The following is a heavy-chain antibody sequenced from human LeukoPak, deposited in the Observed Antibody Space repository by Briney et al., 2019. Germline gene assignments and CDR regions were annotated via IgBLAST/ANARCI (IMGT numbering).Heavy chain of an antibody. J-gene: IGHJ5*02. V-gene: IGHV3-23*01. CDR2: ISGSGGST. CDR3: AKAGLYCSGGSCYDWFDR. D-gene: IGHD2-15*01. CDR1: GFTFSSYA. Sequence: GGSLRLSCAASGFTFSSYAMSWLRQAPGKGLEWVSAISGSGGSTYYADSVKGRLTISRDNSKNTLYLQMNSLRAEDTAVYYCAKAGLYCSGGSCYDWFDRWGQGTLVTVSS.